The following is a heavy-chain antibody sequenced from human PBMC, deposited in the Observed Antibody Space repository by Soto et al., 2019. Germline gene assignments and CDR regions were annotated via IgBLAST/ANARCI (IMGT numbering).Heavy chain of an antibody. V-gene: IGHV3-33*01. D-gene: IGHD2-15*01. CDR1: GFTFSSYG. J-gene: IGHJ4*02. Sequence: PGGSLRLSCAASGFTFSSYGMHWVRQAPGKGLEWVAVIWYDGGNKYYVDSVKGRFSISRDNSKNTLYLQMNSLRAEDTAVYYCAREYCSSGSCYHYFDYWGQGTLVTVSS. CDR3: AREYCSSGSCYHYFDY. CDR2: IWYDGGNK.